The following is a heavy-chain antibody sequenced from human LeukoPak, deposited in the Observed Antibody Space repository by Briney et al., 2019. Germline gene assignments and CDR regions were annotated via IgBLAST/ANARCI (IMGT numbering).Heavy chain of an antibody. CDR2: ISYDGSNK. CDR1: GFTFSSYG. Sequence: GGSLRLSCAASGFTFSSYGMHWVRQAPGKGLEWVAVISYDGSNKYYADSVKGRFTISRDNSKNTLYLQMNSLRVEDTAVYYCVRDLHYAFDIWGQGTTVAVSS. V-gene: IGHV3-30*03. J-gene: IGHJ3*02. D-gene: IGHD3-10*01. CDR3: VRDLHYAFDI.